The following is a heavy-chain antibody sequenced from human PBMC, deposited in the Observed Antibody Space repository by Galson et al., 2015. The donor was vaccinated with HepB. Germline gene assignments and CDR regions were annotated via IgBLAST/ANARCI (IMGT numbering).Heavy chain of an antibody. V-gene: IGHV3-15*01. CDR2: IKSKTDGGTT. CDR1: GFAFNNAW. D-gene: IGHD2-8*02. J-gene: IGHJ5*02. CDR3: TTDVYFGSYWSWLEP. Sequence: SLRLSCAASGFAFNNAWMNWVRQAPGKGLEWVGRIKSKTDGGTTEYAAPVKGRFTISRDDSRNTLYLQMHSLKTDDTAVYYCTTDVYFGSYWSWLEPWGQGTLVTVSS.